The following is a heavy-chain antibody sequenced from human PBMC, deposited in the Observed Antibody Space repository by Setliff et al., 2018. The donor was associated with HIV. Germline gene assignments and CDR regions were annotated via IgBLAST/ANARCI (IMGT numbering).Heavy chain of an antibody. CDR1: GGSISSYY. Sequence: SLTCTVSGGSISSYYWSWIRQPPGKGLEWIGIVFYSGGANYNPSLKSRITMSVDKSKNQFSLKLSAVTAADTAVYYCARLGDNSGYYYYYYMDVWGKGTTVTVSS. D-gene: IGHD6-19*01. CDR2: VFYSGGA. CDR3: ARLGDNSGYYYYYYMDV. J-gene: IGHJ6*03. V-gene: IGHV4-59*01.